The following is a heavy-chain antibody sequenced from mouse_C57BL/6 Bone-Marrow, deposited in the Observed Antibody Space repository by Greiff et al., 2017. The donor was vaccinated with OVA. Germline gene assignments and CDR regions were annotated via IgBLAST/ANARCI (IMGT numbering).Heavy chain of an antibody. J-gene: IGHJ2*01. CDR1: GYTFTSYG. D-gene: IGHD2-10*02. Sequence: QVHVKQSGAELARPGASVKLSCKASGYTFTSYGISWVKQRPGQGLEWIGEIYPRSGNTYYNEKFKGKATLTADKSSSTAYMELRSLTSEDSAVYFCARRYGNYHYWGQGTTLTVSS. V-gene: IGHV1-81*01. CDR2: IYPRSGNT. CDR3: ARRYGNYHY.